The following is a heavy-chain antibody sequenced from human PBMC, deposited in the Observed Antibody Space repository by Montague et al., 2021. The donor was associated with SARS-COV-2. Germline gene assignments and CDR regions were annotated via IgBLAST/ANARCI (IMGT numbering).Heavy chain of an antibody. J-gene: IGHJ4*01. D-gene: IGHD6-19*01. CDR3: ARGPPQCLVIDTSYYFDY. Sequence: SETLSLTCAVYGGSFSGYHWSWIRQPPGKGLEWIGEINHSGSTNYNPSLKSRVTISVDTSKNQFSLKLSSVTAADTAVYYCARGPPQCLVIDTSYYFDYWGQGTLVTVSS. V-gene: IGHV4-34*01. CDR1: GGSFSGYH. CDR2: INHSGST.